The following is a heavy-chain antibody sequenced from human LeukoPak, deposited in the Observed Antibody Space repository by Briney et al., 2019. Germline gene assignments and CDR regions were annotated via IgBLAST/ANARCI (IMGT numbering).Heavy chain of an antibody. CDR1: GFTFSSYW. V-gene: IGHV3-74*01. D-gene: IGHD3-10*01. J-gene: IGHJ5*02. CDR2: INSDGSST. Sequence: GGSLRLSCAASGFTFSSYWMHWVRQAPGKGLVWVSRINSDGSSTSYADSVKGRFTISRDNAKNSLYLQMNSLRAEDTAVYYCARGSTLGITMVRGANWFDPWGQGTLVTVSS. CDR3: ARGSTLGITMVRGANWFDP.